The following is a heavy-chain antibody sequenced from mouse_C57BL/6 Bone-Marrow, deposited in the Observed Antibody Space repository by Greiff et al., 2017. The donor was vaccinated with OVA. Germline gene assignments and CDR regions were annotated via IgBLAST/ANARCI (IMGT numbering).Heavy chain of an antibody. V-gene: IGHV1-9*01. CDR2: ILPGSGST. Sequence: QVQLQQSGAELMKPGASVKLSCKATGYTFTGYWIEWVKQRPGHGLEWIGEILPGSGSTNYNEKFKGKATFTADTSSNTAYMQLSSLTAEDSAISCCTEGAYYSNYPFAYWGQGTMVTVSA. J-gene: IGHJ3*01. CDR1: GYTFTGYW. CDR3: TEGAYYSNYPFAY. D-gene: IGHD2-5*01.